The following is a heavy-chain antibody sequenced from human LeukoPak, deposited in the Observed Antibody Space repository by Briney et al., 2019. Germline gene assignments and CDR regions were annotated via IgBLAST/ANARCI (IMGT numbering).Heavy chain of an antibody. CDR1: EFTLRSYS. Sequence: PGGSLRLSCVASEFTLRSYSMHWVRQAPGKGLEWVSYISTSSTYIYYADSVMGRFTISRDNAKNSLYLHMSSLRAEDTAVYYCARDASGSSIGLIDFWGQGTLTTVSS. D-gene: IGHD1-26*01. J-gene: IGHJ4*02. CDR2: ISTSSTYI. V-gene: IGHV3-21*01. CDR3: ARDASGSSIGLIDF.